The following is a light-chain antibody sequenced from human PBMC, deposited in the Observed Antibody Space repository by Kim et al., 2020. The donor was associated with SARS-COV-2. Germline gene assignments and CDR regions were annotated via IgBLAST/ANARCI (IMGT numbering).Light chain of an antibody. V-gene: IGKV1-33*01. CDR3: QQYDNLPYS. Sequence: SASVGDRITITCQASQDISNYLNWYQQKPGKAPKLLIYDASNLETGVPSRFSGSGSGTDFNFTISSLQPEDIATYYCQQYDNLPYSFGQGTELEI. CDR1: QDISNY. CDR2: DAS. J-gene: IGKJ2*03.